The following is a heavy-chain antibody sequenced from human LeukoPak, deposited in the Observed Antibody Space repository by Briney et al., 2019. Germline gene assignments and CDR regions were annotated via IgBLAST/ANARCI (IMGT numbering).Heavy chain of an antibody. Sequence: PSETLSLTCTVSGGSISSYYWSWIRQPPGKGLEWIGYIYYSGSTYYNASLKSRVTISIDTSKNHFSLKLNSVTAADTAVFYCARGGLWIYYFDYWGQGTLVTVSS. D-gene: IGHD1-1*01. V-gene: IGHV4-59*08. CDR2: IYYSGST. CDR1: GGSISSYY. J-gene: IGHJ4*02. CDR3: ARGGLWIYYFDY.